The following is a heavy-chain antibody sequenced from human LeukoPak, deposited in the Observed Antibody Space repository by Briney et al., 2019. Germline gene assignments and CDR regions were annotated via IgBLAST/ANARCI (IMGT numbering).Heavy chain of an antibody. Sequence: ASVKVSCKASGYTFTSYGISWVRQAPGQGLEWMGWISAYNGNTNYAQKLQGRVTITRNTSISTAYMELSSLRSEDTAVYYCARVYCTNGVCYTYYFDYWGQGTLVTVSS. CDR2: ISAYNGNT. D-gene: IGHD2-8*01. V-gene: IGHV1-18*01. CDR1: GYTFTSYG. CDR3: ARVYCTNGVCYTYYFDY. J-gene: IGHJ4*02.